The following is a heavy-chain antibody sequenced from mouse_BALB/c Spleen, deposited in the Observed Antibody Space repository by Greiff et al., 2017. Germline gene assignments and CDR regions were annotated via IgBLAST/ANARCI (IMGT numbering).Heavy chain of an antibody. J-gene: IGHJ2*01. CDR1: GFTFSSYA. CDR2: ISSGGST. V-gene: IGHV5-6-5*01. CDR3: ARDGDDYFDD. D-gene: IGHD3-3*01. Sequence: EVQLVESGGGLVKPGGSLKLSCAASGFTFSSYAMPWVRQTPEKRLEWVASISSGGSTYYSDSVKGRFTIPRDNARNILYLQRSSLGSEDTAMYYCARDGDDYFDDWGQGTTLTVSS.